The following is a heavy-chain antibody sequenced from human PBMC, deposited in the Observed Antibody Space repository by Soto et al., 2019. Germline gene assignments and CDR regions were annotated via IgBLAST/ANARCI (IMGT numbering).Heavy chain of an antibody. CDR2: IHYSGGT. J-gene: IGHJ4*02. Sequence: SETQSLTGTLSGGSINTYYWSWIRQPPGKGLEWLGYIHYSGGTNYNPSLKSRVTISMDTSKNQFSLKLTSVTAADTAVYFCARDDAGVGYWGQGTLVNVSS. CDR3: ARDDAGVGY. V-gene: IGHV4-59*12. CDR1: GGSINTYY.